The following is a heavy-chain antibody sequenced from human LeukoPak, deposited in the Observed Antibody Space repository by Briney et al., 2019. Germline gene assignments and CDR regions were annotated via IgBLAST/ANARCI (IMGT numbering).Heavy chain of an antibody. CDR3: AKGEQSGY. J-gene: IGHJ4*02. CDR2: ISGPGGTT. Sequence: GGSLRLSCAASGFTFNNYAMNWVRQAPGKGLQWVSTISGPGGTTYYADSVKGRFTISRDNSKNTLYLQMNSLRAEDTAVYYCAKGEQSGYWGQGTLVTVSS. D-gene: IGHD1-26*01. V-gene: IGHV3-23*01. CDR1: GFTFNNYA.